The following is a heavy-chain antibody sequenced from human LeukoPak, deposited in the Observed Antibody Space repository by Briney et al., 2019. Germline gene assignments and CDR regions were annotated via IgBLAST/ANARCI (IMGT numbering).Heavy chain of an antibody. V-gene: IGHV3-48*03. CDR3: ARSPRLGLGFDY. Sequence: GGSLRLSCAASGFTFSSYEMNCVRQAPGMGLEWVSYISSSGSTIYYADSVKGRFTIARDNAKNSLYLQMNSLRAEDTDVYYCARSPRLGLGFDYWGQGTLVTVSS. D-gene: IGHD1-14*01. CDR1: GFTFSSYE. J-gene: IGHJ4*02. CDR2: ISSSGSTI.